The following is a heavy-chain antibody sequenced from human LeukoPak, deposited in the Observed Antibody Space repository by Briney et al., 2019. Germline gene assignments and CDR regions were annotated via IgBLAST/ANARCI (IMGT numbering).Heavy chain of an antibody. CDR1: GFTFSSYE. CDR3: CGASFGY. D-gene: IGHD2-21*01. CDR2: ISNSGTTI. Sequence: GGSLRLSCAASGFTFSSYEMNWVRQAPGKGLEWVSYISNSGTTIKYADSVKGRFTISRDNAKNSLFLQMNSLRGEDTAVYYCCGASFGYWGQGALVTVSS. V-gene: IGHV3-48*03. J-gene: IGHJ4*02.